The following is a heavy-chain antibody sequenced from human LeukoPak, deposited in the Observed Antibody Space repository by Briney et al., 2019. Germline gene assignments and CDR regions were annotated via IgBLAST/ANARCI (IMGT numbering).Heavy chain of an antibody. V-gene: IGHV3-23*01. CDR1: GFTFSSYA. D-gene: IGHD2-2*01. CDR3: ANSRVVPAATPTWYYYYYMDV. Sequence: GGSLRLSCAASGFTFSSYAMSWVRQAPGKGLEWVSAISGSGGSTYYADSVKGRFTISTDNSKNTLYLQMNSLRAEDTAVSYCANSRVVPAATPTWYYYYYMDVWGKGTTVTVSS. CDR2: ISGSGGST. J-gene: IGHJ6*03.